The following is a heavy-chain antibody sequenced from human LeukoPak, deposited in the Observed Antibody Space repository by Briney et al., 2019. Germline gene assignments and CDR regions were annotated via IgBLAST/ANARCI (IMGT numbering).Heavy chain of an antibody. Sequence: ASVKVSCKASGYTFTSYGISWVRQAPGQGLEWMGWISAYNGNTNYAQKLQGRVTMTTDTSTSTAYMELRSLRSDDTAVHYCARHPPPTYYYDSSGYYYFDYWGQGTLVTVSS. CDR1: GYTFTSYG. CDR2: ISAYNGNT. V-gene: IGHV1-18*01. J-gene: IGHJ4*02. CDR3: ARHPPPTYYYDSSGYYYFDY. D-gene: IGHD3-22*01.